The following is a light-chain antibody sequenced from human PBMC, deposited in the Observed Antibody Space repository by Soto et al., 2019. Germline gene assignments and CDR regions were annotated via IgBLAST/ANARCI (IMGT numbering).Light chain of an antibody. CDR2: DVT. J-gene: IGLJ3*02. V-gene: IGLV2-14*01. Sequence: QSALTQPASVSGSPGQSIRISCTGTSSDVGSYNYVSWYQQHPGKAPKFLIYDVTDRPSGVANRFSGSKSGNTASLTVSGLQAEDEADYYCSSYTNSNTWVFGGGTKLTVL. CDR3: SSYTNSNTWV. CDR1: SSDVGSYNY.